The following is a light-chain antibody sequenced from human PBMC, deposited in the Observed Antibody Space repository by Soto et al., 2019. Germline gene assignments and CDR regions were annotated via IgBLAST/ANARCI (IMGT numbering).Light chain of an antibody. Sequence: TITCRASQSISSWLAWYQQKPVKAPKLLIXDASSLESGVPSRFSGSGSGKEFTLTIRSLQPDDFATYYCQQYNSYSPTWTFGQGNKVDIK. V-gene: IGKV1-5*01. J-gene: IGKJ1*01. CDR3: QQYNSYSPTWT. CDR1: QSISSW. CDR2: DAS.